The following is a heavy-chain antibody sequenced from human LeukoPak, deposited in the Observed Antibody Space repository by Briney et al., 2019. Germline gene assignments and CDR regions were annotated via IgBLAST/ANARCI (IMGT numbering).Heavy chain of an antibody. CDR3: ARVAGYCSSTGCYHYYYSMDV. V-gene: IGHV4-34*01. CDR1: GGSFSGYF. J-gene: IGHJ6*03. CDR2: INHRGST. D-gene: IGHD2-2*01. Sequence: SETLSLTCAVYGGSFSGYFWTWIRQPPGKGLQWIGEINHRGSTNYNPSLKSRVTISLDTSTNQIYLRLSSVTAADTAVYYCARVAGYCSSTGCYHYYYSMDVWGKGTTFTVSS.